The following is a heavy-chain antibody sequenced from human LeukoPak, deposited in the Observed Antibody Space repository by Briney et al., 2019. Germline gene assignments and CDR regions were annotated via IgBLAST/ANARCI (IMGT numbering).Heavy chain of an antibody. CDR3: AAVMRDDSSGYFDY. V-gene: IGHV1-58*02. D-gene: IGHD3-22*01. J-gene: IGHJ4*02. CDR1: GFTFTSSA. CDR2: IVVGSGNT. Sequence: ASVKVSCKASGFTFTSSAMQWVRQARGQRLEWIGWIVVGSGNTNYAQKFQERVTITRDMSTSTAYMELSSLRSEDTAVYYCAAVMRDDSSGYFDYWGQGTLVTVSS.